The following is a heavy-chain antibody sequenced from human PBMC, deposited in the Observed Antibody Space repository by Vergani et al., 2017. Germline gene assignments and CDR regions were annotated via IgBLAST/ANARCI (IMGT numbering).Heavy chain of an antibody. CDR1: GFTFSSYA. V-gene: IGHV3-23*01. D-gene: IGHD3-10*01. J-gene: IGHJ4*02. CDR2: ISGSGGST. Sequence: EVQLLESGGGLVQPGGSLRLSCAASGFTFSSYAMSWVRQAPGRGLEWVSAISGSGGSTYYADSVKGRFTISRDNSKNTLYLQMNSLRAEDTAVYYCAKDRGWRYSFDYWGQGTLVTVSS. CDR3: AKDRGWRYSFDY.